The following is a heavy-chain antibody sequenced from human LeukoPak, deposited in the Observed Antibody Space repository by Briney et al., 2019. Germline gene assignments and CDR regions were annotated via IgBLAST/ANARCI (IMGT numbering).Heavy chain of an antibody. J-gene: IGHJ4*02. CDR2: IFTCGGT. CDR3: ARRTSSGSFDY. V-gene: IGHV4-4*09. Sequence: SETLSLTCTVSGGSISSYDWGWIRQPPGKGLEWIGNIFTCGGTSYNPSLKSRVTISVDTSKNQFSLKLSSVTATDTAVYYCARRTSSGSFDYWGQGTLVTVSS. D-gene: IGHD3-22*01. CDR1: GGSISSYD.